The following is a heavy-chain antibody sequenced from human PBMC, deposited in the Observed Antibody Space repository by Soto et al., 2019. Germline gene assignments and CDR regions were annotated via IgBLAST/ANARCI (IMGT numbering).Heavy chain of an antibody. CDR1: GGSISSGGYS. Sequence: SETLSLTCAVSGGSISSGGYSWSWIRQPPGKGLEWIGYIYHSGSTYYNPSLKSRVTISVDKSKNQFSLKLSFVTSADTAVYYCARDSLTGNYFDPWGQGTLVTVSS. V-gene: IGHV4-30-2*01. D-gene: IGHD1-7*01. CDR2: IYHSGST. CDR3: ARDSLTGNYFDP. J-gene: IGHJ5*02.